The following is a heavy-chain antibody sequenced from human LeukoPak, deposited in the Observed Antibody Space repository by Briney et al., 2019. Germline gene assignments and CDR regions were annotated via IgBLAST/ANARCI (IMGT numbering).Heavy chain of an antibody. Sequence: SGGSLRLSCAASGFTFRRFGMHWVRQAPGKGLEWVAVISFDGNNKYHADSVKGRFTISRDNSKNTLYLQMSSLRAEDTALYFCAKDVEAFLDYYESGGYFIHWGQGTLVTVSS. D-gene: IGHD3-22*01. CDR3: AKDVEAFLDYYESGGYFIH. CDR2: ISFDGNNK. J-gene: IGHJ4*02. CDR1: GFTFRRFG. V-gene: IGHV3-30*18.